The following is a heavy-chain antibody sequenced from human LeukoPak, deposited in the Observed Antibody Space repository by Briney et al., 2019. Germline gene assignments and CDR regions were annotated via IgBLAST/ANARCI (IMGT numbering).Heavy chain of an antibody. J-gene: IGHJ4*02. CDR2: ITRSGST. CDR1: GYSISSGYY. Sequence: PSETLSLTCAVSGYSISSGYYWGWIRQPPGKGLEWIGSITRSGSTYYNPSLRSRVTISVDTSKNQFSLKVNSVTATDTAVYFCARGVEDDVYWGQGTPVIVSS. V-gene: IGHV4-38-2*01. D-gene: IGHD1-1*01. CDR3: ARGVEDDVY.